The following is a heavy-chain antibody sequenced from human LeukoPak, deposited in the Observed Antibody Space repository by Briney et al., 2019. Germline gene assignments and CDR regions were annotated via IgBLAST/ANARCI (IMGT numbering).Heavy chain of an antibody. Sequence: ASVKVSCKASGYTFTSYAMHWVRQAPGQRLEWMGWINAGNGITKYSQKFQGRVTITRDTSASTAYMELSSLRSEDTAVYYCARDFPALGEFDYWGQGTLVTVSS. D-gene: IGHD6-13*01. CDR1: GYTFTSYA. CDR2: INAGNGIT. J-gene: IGHJ4*02. V-gene: IGHV1-3*01. CDR3: ARDFPALGEFDY.